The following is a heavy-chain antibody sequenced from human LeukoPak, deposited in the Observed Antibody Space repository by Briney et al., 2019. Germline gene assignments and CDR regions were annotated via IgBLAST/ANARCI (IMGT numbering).Heavy chain of an antibody. CDR3: AREGYGDNSGALDY. D-gene: IGHD4-23*01. Sequence: SETLSLTCTVSGGSISSYYCSLIRQSPGKGLEWIGYINYSGGTDYNPALKSRVTISVDTSKNQFSLKLNSVTAADTAVYYCAREGYGDNSGALDYWGRGTLVTVSS. J-gene: IGHJ4*02. CDR1: GGSISSYY. CDR2: INYSGGT. V-gene: IGHV4-59*01.